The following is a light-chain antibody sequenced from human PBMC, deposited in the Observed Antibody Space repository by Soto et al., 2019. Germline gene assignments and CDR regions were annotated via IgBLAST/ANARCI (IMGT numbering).Light chain of an antibody. Sequence: VLKQSPGTLSLSPGERVTLSCRASQDIRSHLAWYQQKPGQAPRLLIYGASTRATGIPVRFTGSGSGTEFTLTISSLQSEDFAVYYCQHYSNWPPWTFGRGTKVDNK. CDR2: GAS. V-gene: IGKV3-15*01. J-gene: IGKJ1*01. CDR1: QDIRSH. CDR3: QHYSNWPPWT.